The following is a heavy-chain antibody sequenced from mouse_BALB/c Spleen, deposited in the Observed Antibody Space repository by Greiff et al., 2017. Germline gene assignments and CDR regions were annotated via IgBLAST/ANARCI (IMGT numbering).Heavy chain of an antibody. CDR3: AREGITTATSFAY. CDR2: IWAGGST. CDR1: GFSLTSYG. D-gene: IGHD1-2*01. J-gene: IGHJ3*01. Sequence: VKLMESGPGLVAPSQSLSITCTVSGFSLTSYGVHWVRQPPGKGLEWLGVIWAGGSTNYNSALMSRLSISKDNSKSQVFLKMNSLQTDDTAMYYCAREGITTATSFAYWGQGTLVTVSA. V-gene: IGHV2-9*02.